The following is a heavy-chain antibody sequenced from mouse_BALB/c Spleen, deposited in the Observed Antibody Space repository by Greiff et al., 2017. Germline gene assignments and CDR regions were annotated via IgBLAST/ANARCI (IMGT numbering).Heavy chain of an antibody. V-gene: IGHV1-87*01. CDR1: GYTFTSYW. Sequence: VQLQESGAELARPGASVKLSCKASGYTFTSYWMQWVKQRPGQGLEWIGAIYPGDGDTRYTQKFKGKATLTADKSSSTAYMQLSSLASEDSAVYYCARWDGNYDAMDYWGQGTSVTVSS. D-gene: IGHD2-1*01. CDR3: ARWDGNYDAMDY. J-gene: IGHJ4*01. CDR2: IYPGDGDT.